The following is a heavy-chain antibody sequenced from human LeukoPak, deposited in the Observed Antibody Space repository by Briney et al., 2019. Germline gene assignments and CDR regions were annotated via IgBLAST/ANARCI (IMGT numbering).Heavy chain of an antibody. CDR3: ARGIVGATSGNCLS. Sequence: SVKVSSKPSAGTFGTYAISRVRQAPGQGLEWMGRIIPILGIANYAQKFQGRVTITADKSTSTAYMALSSLRSEDTAVYYCARGIVGATSGNCLSWGPGTLVTVSS. V-gene: IGHV1-69*04. J-gene: IGHJ5*02. CDR2: IIPILGIA. CDR1: AGTFGTYA. D-gene: IGHD1-26*01.